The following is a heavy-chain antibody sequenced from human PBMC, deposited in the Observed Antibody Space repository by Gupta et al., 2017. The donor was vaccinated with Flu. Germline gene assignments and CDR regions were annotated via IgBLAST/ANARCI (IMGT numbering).Heavy chain of an antibody. CDR1: GSPFSHYW. Sequence: AQLVESGGGLVHPGGSLRLSCVASGSPFSHYWIIWVRSPPGKGLEWVAKIKEDGSEKYYVDSVKGRFTISKDTAKNSLYLQMNSPRAEDTAVYYCARVMRMTSFGVVRPSHYYYGVDVWGQGTTVTVSS. V-gene: IGHV3-7*01. J-gene: IGHJ6*02. CDR3: ARVMRMTSFGVVRPSHYYYGVDV. D-gene: IGHD3-3*01. CDR2: IKEDGSEK.